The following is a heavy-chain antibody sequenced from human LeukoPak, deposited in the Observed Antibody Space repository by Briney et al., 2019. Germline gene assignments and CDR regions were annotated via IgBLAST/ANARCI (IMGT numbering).Heavy chain of an antibody. J-gene: IGHJ4*02. CDR1: GFSLSNARMG. CDR2: IFSNDEK. D-gene: IGHD4-17*01. Sequence: SGPTLLQPTETLTLTCTVSGFSLSNARMGVSWIRQPPEKALEWLAHIFSNDEKSYSTSLKRRLTISKDTSKSQVVLTMTNMDPVDTATYYCARIRNGYGDFFPFDYWGQGTLVTVSS. V-gene: IGHV2-26*01. CDR3: ARIRNGYGDFFPFDY.